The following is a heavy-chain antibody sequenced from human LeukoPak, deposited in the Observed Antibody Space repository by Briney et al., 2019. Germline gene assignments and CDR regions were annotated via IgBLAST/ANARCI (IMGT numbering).Heavy chain of an antibody. Sequence: SGTLSLTCTVSGDSITNSYWSWFRQPPGKGLEWITYTYYNGRANYNPSLKSRVSISVDTSKNQFSLKLSSVTAADTAVYYCARAHYYDSSGYSFPHYYYYYMDVWGKGTTVTVSS. J-gene: IGHJ6*03. CDR1: GDSITNSY. CDR2: TYYNGRA. D-gene: IGHD3-22*01. V-gene: IGHV4-59*01. CDR3: ARAHYYDSSGYSFPHYYYYYMDV.